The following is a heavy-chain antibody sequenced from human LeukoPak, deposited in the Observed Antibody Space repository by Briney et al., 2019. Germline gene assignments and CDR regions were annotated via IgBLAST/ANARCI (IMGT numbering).Heavy chain of an antibody. CDR2: IYPGDSDT. Sequence: GESLKISCKGSGYSFTSYWIGWVRQMPGKGLEWMGIIYPGDSDTRYSPSFQGQVTISADKSFSTAYLQWSSLKASDTAIYYCASSKSSSRYPFYLDYWGQGTLVTVSS. CDR3: ASSKSSSRYPFYLDY. J-gene: IGHJ4*02. CDR1: GYSFTSYW. D-gene: IGHD6-13*01. V-gene: IGHV5-51*01.